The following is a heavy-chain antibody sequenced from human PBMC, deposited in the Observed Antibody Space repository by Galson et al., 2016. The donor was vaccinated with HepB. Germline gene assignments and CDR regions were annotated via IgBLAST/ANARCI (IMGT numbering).Heavy chain of an antibody. CDR1: GFSFSSYA. Sequence: SLRLSCAVSGFSFSSYAMSWVRQAPGKGLEWVSGITSGGTTYYADSVKGRFTISRDNSKNILYLQMKSPRDEDTAVYYCAKRPYSYGWHYGMDVWGQGTTVTVSS. J-gene: IGHJ6*02. CDR3: AKRPYSYGWHYGMDV. CDR2: ITSGGTT. D-gene: IGHD5-18*01. V-gene: IGHV3-23*01.